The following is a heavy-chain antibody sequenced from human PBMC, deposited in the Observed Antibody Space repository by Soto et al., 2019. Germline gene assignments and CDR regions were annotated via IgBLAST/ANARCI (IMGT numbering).Heavy chain of an antibody. CDR1: GFSFNSAW. V-gene: IGHV3-15*07. Sequence: GGSLRLSCAAFGFSFNSAWMNWVRQIPEKGLEWVGRIKSNTDGGTTDYAAPVKGRFTISRDDSKNTVYLQLNSLQTEDTAVYYCTVSPGYWGRGTLVTVSS. CDR2: IKSNTDGGTT. CDR3: TVSPGY. J-gene: IGHJ4*02.